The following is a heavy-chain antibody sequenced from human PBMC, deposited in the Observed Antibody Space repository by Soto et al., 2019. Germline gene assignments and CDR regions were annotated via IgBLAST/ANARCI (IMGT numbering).Heavy chain of an antibody. Sequence: EVQLVESGGGLVQPGGSLRLSCAASGFTFSSYWMHWVRQAPGKGLVWVSRINSDGSSTTFADSVKGRFTISRDNAKNTLDRQNNSLRAEDNGVYFCSKDRGSHRDFWGQGTLVTVSS. J-gene: IGHJ4*02. D-gene: IGHD1-26*01. CDR1: GFTFSSYW. CDR2: INSDGSST. CDR3: SKDRGSHRDF. V-gene: IGHV3-74*01.